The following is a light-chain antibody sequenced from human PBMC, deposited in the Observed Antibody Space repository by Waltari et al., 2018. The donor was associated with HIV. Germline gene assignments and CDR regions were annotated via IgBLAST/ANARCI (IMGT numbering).Light chain of an antibody. CDR2: EVS. Sequence: QSALTQPASVSGSPGQSITISCTGTSSDVGGYNYVSWYQQHPGKAPKLMIHEVSNRPSGVSNRFSGSKSGNTASLTISGLQAEDEADYYCSSYTGSSAHVVFGGGTKLTVL. J-gene: IGLJ2*01. CDR3: SSYTGSSAHVV. V-gene: IGLV2-14*01. CDR1: SSDVGGYNY.